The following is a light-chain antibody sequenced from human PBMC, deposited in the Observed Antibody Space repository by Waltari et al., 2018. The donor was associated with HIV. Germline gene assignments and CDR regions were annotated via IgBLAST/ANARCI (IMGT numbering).Light chain of an antibody. CDR2: WAS. J-gene: IGKJ3*01. V-gene: IGKV4-1*01. CDR1: QSVLYSSSSKNY. CDR3: QQYYSLPFT. Sequence: DIVMTQSPDSLVVSLGERDTTHCKSSQSVLYSSSSKNYLAWYQQKPGQSPKLPLYWASTRESGVPDRFSGGGSGTDFTLTISSLQAEDVAVYYCQQYYSLPFTFGPGTKVDIK.